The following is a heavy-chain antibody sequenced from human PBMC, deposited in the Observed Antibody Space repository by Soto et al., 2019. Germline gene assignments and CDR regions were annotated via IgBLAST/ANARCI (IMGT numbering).Heavy chain of an antibody. J-gene: IGHJ4*02. CDR1: GYGFTTYG. D-gene: IGHD1-1*01. CDR3: ARGRYGDY. V-gene: IGHV1-18*01. CDR2: ISAHNGNT. Sequence: QVHLVQSGAEVKKPGASVKVSCKGSGYGFTTYGITWVRQAPGQGLEWMAWISAHNGNTNYAQKLQSRVTVTRDTSTSTAYMELRSLRSDDTALYYCARGRYGDYWGQGALVTVSS.